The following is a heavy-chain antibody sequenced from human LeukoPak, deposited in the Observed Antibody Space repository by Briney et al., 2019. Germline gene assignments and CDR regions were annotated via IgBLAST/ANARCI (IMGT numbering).Heavy chain of an antibody. CDR2: ISSSSSYI. D-gene: IGHD3-3*01. V-gene: IGHV3-21*01. CDR3: ARGKSDYDFWSGYYPYYYYYYMDV. J-gene: IGHJ6*03. CDR1: GFTFSSYS. Sequence: GGSLRLSCAASGFTFSSYSMNWVRQAPGKGLEWVSSISSSSSYIYYADSVKGRFTISRDNAKNSLYLQMNSLRAEDTAVYYCARGKSDYDFWSGYYPYYYYYYMDVWGKGTTVTVSS.